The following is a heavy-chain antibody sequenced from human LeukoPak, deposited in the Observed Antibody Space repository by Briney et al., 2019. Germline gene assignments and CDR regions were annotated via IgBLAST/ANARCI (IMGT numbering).Heavy chain of an antibody. CDR2: ISSNGGST. CDR1: GFTFSSYA. CDR3: ARADGYSYGYADYYYGMDV. Sequence: GGSLRLSCAASGFTFSSYAMHWVRQAPGKGLEYVSAISSNGGSTYYANSVKGRFTISRDNSKNTLYPQMGSLRAEDMAVYYCARADGYSYGYADYYYGMDVWGQGTTVTVSS. D-gene: IGHD5-18*01. V-gene: IGHV3-64*01. J-gene: IGHJ6*02.